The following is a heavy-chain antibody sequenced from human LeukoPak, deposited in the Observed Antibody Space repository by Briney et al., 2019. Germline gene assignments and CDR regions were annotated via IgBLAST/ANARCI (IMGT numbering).Heavy chain of an antibody. CDR2: ISGEPDGDPE. J-gene: IGHJ4*02. V-gene: IGHV3-15*01. D-gene: IGHD2-15*01. CDR3: TVDIV. Sequence: GGSLRLSCAASGFTFSNAWMSWVRQAPGKGLEWIGHISGEPDGDPEEYAAPVKGRFIISRDDGKDTFYLQLTNLKIEDTAVYYCTVDIVWGQGTLITVSS. CDR1: GFTFSNAW.